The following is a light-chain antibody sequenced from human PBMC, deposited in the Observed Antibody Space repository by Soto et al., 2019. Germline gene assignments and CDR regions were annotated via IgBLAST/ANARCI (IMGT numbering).Light chain of an antibody. V-gene: IGLV2-8*01. CDR2: EVT. CDR3: CSFGGSNNFVV. CDR1: SSDVGGYDY. Sequence: QSALTQPPSASGSPGQSVSISCTGTSSDVGGYDYVSWYQHHPGKAPKVIIYEVTKRPSGVPDRFAGSKSGNTASLTVSRLQAEDEADYYCCSFGGSNNFVVFGGGTKLTVL. J-gene: IGLJ2*01.